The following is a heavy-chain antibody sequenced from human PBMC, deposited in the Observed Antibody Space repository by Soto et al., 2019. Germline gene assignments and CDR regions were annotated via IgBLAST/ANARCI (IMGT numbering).Heavy chain of an antibody. CDR2: INPNSGNT. V-gene: IGHV1-2*04. J-gene: IGHJ6*02. CDR3: ARGGSLWFGELSAYYYGMDV. Sequence: ASVKVSCKASGYTFTGYYMHWVRQAPGQGLEWMGWINPNSGNTNYAQKFQGWVTMTRDTSISTAYMELSRLRSDDTAVYYCARGGSLWFGELSAYYYGMDVWGQGTTVTVSS. D-gene: IGHD3-10*01. CDR1: GYTFTGYY.